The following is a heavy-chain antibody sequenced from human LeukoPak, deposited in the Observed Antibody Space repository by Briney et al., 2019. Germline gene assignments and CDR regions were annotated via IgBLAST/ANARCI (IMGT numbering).Heavy chain of an antibody. Sequence: ASVKVSCKASGYTFTGYYMHWVRQAPGQGLEWMGWINPNSGGTNYAQKFQGRVTMTRDTSISTAYMELSRLRSDDTAVYYCARGSGWEYYYYYYMDVWGKGTTVTISS. V-gene: IGHV1-2*02. CDR3: ARGSGWEYYYYYYMDV. D-gene: IGHD6-19*01. CDR1: GYTFTGYY. J-gene: IGHJ6*03. CDR2: INPNSGGT.